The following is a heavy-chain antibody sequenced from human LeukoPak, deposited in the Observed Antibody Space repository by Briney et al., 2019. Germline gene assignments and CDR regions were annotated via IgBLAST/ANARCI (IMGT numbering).Heavy chain of an antibody. CDR1: GYTFTGYY. CDR2: INPNSGGT. V-gene: IGHV1-2*02. D-gene: IGHD1-26*01. J-gene: IGHJ4*02. Sequence: RASVKVSCKASGYTFTGYYMHWVRQAPGQGLEWMGWINPNSGGTNYAQKFQGRVTMTRDTSISTAYMELSRLRSDDTAVYYCARVHAEWELLGGHFDYWGQGTLVTVSS. CDR3: ARVHAEWELLGGHFDY.